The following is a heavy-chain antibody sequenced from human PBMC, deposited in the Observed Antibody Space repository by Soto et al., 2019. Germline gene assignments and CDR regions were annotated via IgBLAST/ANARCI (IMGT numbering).Heavy chain of an antibody. D-gene: IGHD3-9*01. J-gene: IGHJ4*02. CDR1: GYTFTSYG. Sequence: ASVKVSCKASGYTFTSYGISWVRQAPGQGLEWMGWISAYNGNTNYAQKLQGRVTMTTDTSTSTAYMELRSLRSDDTAVYYYARDSQDYDILTGYPLARIDYWGQGTLVTVSS. V-gene: IGHV1-18*01. CDR2: ISAYNGNT. CDR3: ARDSQDYDILTGYPLARIDY.